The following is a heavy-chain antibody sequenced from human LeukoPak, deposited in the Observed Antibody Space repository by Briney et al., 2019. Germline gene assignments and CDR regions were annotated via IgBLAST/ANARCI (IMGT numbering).Heavy chain of an antibody. CDR2: IYYSGST. CDR1: GGSINSGAHF. Sequence: SETLSLTCTVSGGSINSGAHFWSWIRQHPGKGLEWIGYIYYSGSTHYNPSLKSRISMSVDASKNQFSLKLTSVTAADTAVYYCARDGGGYTYGGDYYYYMDVWGKGTTVTVSS. CDR3: ARDGGGYTYGGDYYYYMDV. J-gene: IGHJ6*03. D-gene: IGHD5-18*01. V-gene: IGHV4-31*03.